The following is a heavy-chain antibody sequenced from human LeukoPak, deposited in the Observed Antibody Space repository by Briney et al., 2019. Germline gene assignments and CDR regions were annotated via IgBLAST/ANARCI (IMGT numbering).Heavy chain of an antibody. V-gene: IGHV3-23*01. CDR1: GFSFSIYG. CDR2: ISGSGSST. CDR3: AKGRGYCSGGSCYSDFDY. D-gene: IGHD2-15*01. J-gene: IGHJ4*02. Sequence: GGSLRLSCAASGFSFSIYGMSWVRQAPGKGLEWVSVISGSGSSTYYADSVKGRFTISRDNSKNTLYLQMNSLRAEDTAVYYCAKGRGYCSGGSCYSDFDYWGQGTLVTVSS.